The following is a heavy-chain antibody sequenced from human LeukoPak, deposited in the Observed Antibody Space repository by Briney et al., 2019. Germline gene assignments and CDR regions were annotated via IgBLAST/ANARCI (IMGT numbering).Heavy chain of an antibody. V-gene: IGHV7-4-1*02. CDR1: GYTFTGYY. CDR2: INTNTGNP. CDR3: ARSIAAAGTDYFDY. Sequence: ASVKVSCKASGYTFTGYYMHWVRQAPGQGLEWMGWINTNTGNPTYAQGFTGRFVFSLDTSVSTAYLQISSLKAEDTAVYYCARSIAAAGTDYFDYWGQGTLVTVSS. J-gene: IGHJ4*02. D-gene: IGHD6-13*01.